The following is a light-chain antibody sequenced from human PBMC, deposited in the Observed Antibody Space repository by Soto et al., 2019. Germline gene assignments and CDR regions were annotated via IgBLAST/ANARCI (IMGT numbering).Light chain of an antibody. V-gene: IGKV1-39*01. CDR3: QQSYMDPIT. CDR2: AAS. Sequence: DIQMTQSPSSLSASVGYRVTITCRASQGISNYLAWYQQKPGKVPKLLIYAASTLQSGVPSRFSGSGGGTDFTLSISSVQPEDFATYFCQQSYMDPITFGQGTRLEIK. J-gene: IGKJ5*01. CDR1: QGISNY.